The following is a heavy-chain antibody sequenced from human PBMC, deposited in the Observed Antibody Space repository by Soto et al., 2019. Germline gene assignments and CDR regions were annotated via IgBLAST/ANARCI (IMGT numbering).Heavy chain of an antibody. CDR1: GGSFSGYY. CDR2: INHSGST. V-gene: IGHV4-34*01. Sequence: SETLSLTCAVYGGSFSGYYWSWIRQPPGKGLEWIGEINHSGSTNYNPSLKSRVTISVDTSKNQFSLKLSSVTAADTAVYYCARRALLWECRNWFDPWGQGTLVTVSS. J-gene: IGHJ5*02. CDR3: ARRALLWECRNWFDP. D-gene: IGHD3-16*01.